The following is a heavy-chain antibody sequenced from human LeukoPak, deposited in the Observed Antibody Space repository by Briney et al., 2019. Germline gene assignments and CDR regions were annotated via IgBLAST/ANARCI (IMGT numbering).Heavy chain of an antibody. CDR1: GGSLSGYY. Sequence: SQTLSLTCAVYGGSLSGYYWSWIRQPPGKGLEWIGEIYHSGSTNSNPSLKSRVTISVQTSKSQFSRKLSSVTAADTAVYYCARGTSYNHPSDYWGQGTLVTVSS. CDR3: ARGTSYNHPSDY. V-gene: IGHV4-34*01. J-gene: IGHJ4*02. CDR2: IYHSGST. D-gene: IGHD5-24*01.